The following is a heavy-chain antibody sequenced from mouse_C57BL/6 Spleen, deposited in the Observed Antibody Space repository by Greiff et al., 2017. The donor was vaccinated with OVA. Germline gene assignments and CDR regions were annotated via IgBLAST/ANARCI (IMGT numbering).Heavy chain of an antibody. D-gene: IGHD2-3*01. V-gene: IGHV1-20*01. CDR1: GYSFTGYF. J-gene: IGHJ2*01. CDR3: ARDDYLDY. Sequence: EVQLQQSGPELVKPGASVKISCKASGYSFTGYFMNWVMQSHGKSLEWIGRINPYNGDTFYNQKFKGKATLTVDKSSSTAHMELRSLTSEDAAVYYCARDDYLDYWGQGTTLTVSS. CDR2: INPYNGDT.